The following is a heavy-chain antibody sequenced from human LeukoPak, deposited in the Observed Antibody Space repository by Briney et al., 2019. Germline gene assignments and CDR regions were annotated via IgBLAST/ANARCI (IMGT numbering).Heavy chain of an antibody. Sequence: GGSLRLSCAASGFTFSSYWMHWVRQAPGKGVVWVSRINSDGSSTSYADSVKGRFTISRDNAKNTLYLQMNSLRAEDTAVYYCAREFSSWYGMDVWGQGTTVTVSS. CDR1: GFTFSSYW. V-gene: IGHV3-74*01. CDR2: INSDGSST. D-gene: IGHD6-13*01. J-gene: IGHJ6*02. CDR3: AREFSSWYGMDV.